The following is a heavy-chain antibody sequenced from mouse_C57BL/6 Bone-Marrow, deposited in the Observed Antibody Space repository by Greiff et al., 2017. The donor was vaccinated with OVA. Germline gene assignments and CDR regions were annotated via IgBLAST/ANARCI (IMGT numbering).Heavy chain of an antibody. V-gene: IGHV14-4*01. J-gene: IGHJ3*01. CDR3: NFYYSNTPFAD. Sequence: VQLQQSGAELVRPGASVKLSCTASGFNIKDDYMHWVKQRPEQGLEWIGWIDPENGDTEYASKFQGKATITADTSSNTAYLQLSSLTSEDTAVYYCNFYYSNTPFADWGQGTLVTVSA. CDR2: IDPENGDT. CDR1: GFNIKDDY. D-gene: IGHD2-5*01.